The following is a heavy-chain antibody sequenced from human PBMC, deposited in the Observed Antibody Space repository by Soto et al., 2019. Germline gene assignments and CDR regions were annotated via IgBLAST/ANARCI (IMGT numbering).Heavy chain of an antibody. CDR1: GYTFTSYA. J-gene: IGHJ6*02. V-gene: IGHV1-3*01. D-gene: IGHD1-26*01. CDR3: ALLEWELVSGYYYYGMDV. Sequence: ASVKVSCKASGYTFTSYAMHWVRQAPGQRLEWMGWINAGNGNTKYSQKFQGRVTITRDTSASTAYMELSGLRSEDTAVYYCALLEWELVSGYYYYGMDVWGQGTTVTVSS. CDR2: INAGNGNT.